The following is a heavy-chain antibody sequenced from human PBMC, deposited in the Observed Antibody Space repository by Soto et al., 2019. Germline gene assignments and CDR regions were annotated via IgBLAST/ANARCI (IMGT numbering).Heavy chain of an antibody. D-gene: IGHD3-22*01. J-gene: IGHJ5*02. V-gene: IGHV4-34*01. CDR3: AIASYYYDSSGYYPGWFDP. CDR1: GGSFSGYF. Sequence: KPSETLSLTCAVYGGSFSGYFWNWIRQTPGKGLEWIGKVNHNGRNNYNPSLKSRVTISLDTSKNQFSLKLSSVTAADTAVYYCAIASYYYDSSGYYPGWFDPWGQGTLVTVSS. CDR2: VNHNGRN.